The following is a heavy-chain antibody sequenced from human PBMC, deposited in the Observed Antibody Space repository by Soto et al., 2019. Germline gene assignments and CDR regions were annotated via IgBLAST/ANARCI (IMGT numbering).Heavy chain of an antibody. CDR1: GFTFSSYW. CDR2: INSDGSST. CDR3: ARGRVGAIEAFDI. J-gene: IGHJ3*02. D-gene: IGHD1-26*01. Sequence: GGSLRLSCAASGFTFSSYWMHWVRQAPGKGLVWVSRINSDGSSTSYADSVKGRFTISRDNAKNTLYLQMNSLRAEDTAVYYCARGRVGAIEAFDIWGQGTMVTVSS. V-gene: IGHV3-74*01.